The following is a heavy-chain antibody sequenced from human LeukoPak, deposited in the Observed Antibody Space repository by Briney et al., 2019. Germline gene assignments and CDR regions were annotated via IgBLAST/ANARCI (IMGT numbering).Heavy chain of an antibody. CDR1: GGSISSYY. J-gene: IGHJ3*02. V-gene: IGHV4-59*01. Sequence: PSETLSLTCTVSGGSISSYYWSWIRQPPGKGLEWIGYIYYSGSTNYNPSLKSRVTISVDTSKNQFPLKLSSVTAADTAVYYCARDSDYYDSSGQDAFDIWGQGTMVTVSS. CDR2: IYYSGST. D-gene: IGHD3-22*01. CDR3: ARDSDYYDSSGQDAFDI.